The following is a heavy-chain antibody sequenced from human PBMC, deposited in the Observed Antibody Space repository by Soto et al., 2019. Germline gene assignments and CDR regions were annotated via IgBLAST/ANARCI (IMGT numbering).Heavy chain of an antibody. CDR2: IYHSGST. V-gene: IGHV4-30-2*01. CDR1: GGSISSGGYS. D-gene: IGHD3-9*01. Sequence: SETPSLTCAVSGGSISSGGYSWSWIRQPPGKGLEWIGYIYHSGSTYYNPSLKSRVTISVDRSKNQFSLKLSSVTAADTAVYYCARGTIELRYSSTYYFDYWGQGTLVTVSS. CDR3: ARGTIELRYSSTYYFDY. J-gene: IGHJ4*02.